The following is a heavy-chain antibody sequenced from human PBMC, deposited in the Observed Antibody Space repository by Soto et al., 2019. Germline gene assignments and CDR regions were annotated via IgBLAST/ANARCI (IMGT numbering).Heavy chain of an antibody. Sequence: ASVKVSCKASGYTFTGYYMHWVRQAPGQGLEWMGWINPNSGGTNYAQKFQGWVTMTRDTSISTAYMELSRLRSDDTAVYYCARGRGYCSSTSCRGDAFDIRGQGTMVTVSS. D-gene: IGHD2-2*01. CDR3: ARGRGYCSSTSCRGDAFDI. V-gene: IGHV1-2*04. CDR2: INPNSGGT. J-gene: IGHJ3*02. CDR1: GYTFTGYY.